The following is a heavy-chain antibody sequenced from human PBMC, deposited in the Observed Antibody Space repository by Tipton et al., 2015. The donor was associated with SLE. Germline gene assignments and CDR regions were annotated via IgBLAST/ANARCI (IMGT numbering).Heavy chain of an antibody. D-gene: IGHD3-22*01. V-gene: IGHV5-51*01. CDR3: ARQIRKYYDSSGYYPYYFDY. CDR1: GYSFTSYW. CDR2: IYPGDSDT. Sequence: QLVQSGAEVKKPGESLKISCKGSGYSFTSYWIGWVRQMPGKGLEWMGIIYPGDSDTRYSPSFQGQVTISADKSISTAYLQWSSLKASDTAMYYCARQIRKYYDSSGYYPYYFDYWGQGTLVTVSS. J-gene: IGHJ4*02.